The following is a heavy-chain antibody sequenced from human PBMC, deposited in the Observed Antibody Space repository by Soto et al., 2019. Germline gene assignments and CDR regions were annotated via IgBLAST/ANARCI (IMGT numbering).Heavy chain of an antibody. CDR1: GFMFTAYG. J-gene: IGHJ4*02. CDR2: ISAYNGNT. CDR3: ARAAYPSGWPWYPPDF. V-gene: IGHV1-18*01. Sequence: QVQLVQSGAEVKEPGASVKVSCKSSGFMFTAYGFYWVRQAPGEGHEWMGWISAYNGNTNYVQKFQDRITMTTDAPTSTVYMELRRLRSDDTAVYYCARAAYPSGWPWYPPDFWGQGALVTVSS. D-gene: IGHD6-19*01.